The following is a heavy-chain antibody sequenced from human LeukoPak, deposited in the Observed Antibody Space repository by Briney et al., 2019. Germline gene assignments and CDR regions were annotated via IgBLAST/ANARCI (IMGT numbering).Heavy chain of an antibody. J-gene: IGHJ4*02. CDR1: GFTFDDYG. Sequence: GGSLRLSCAASGFTFDDYGMSWVRQAPGNWLEWVSGINWNGESVKYADSVKGRFTISRDNAKNSLLLQVNSLRAEDTALYHCARVGYSGTSYYFDYWGQGTLVTVSS. D-gene: IGHD5-12*01. CDR3: ARVGYSGTSYYFDY. CDR2: INWNGESV. V-gene: IGHV3-20*01.